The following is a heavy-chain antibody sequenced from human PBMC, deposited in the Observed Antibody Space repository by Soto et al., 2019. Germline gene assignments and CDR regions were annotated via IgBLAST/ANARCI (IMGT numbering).Heavy chain of an antibody. CDR2: IKSKTDGGTT. CDR3: TTGHCSSTSCYFSSSSDY. D-gene: IGHD2-2*01. CDR1: GFTFSNAW. V-gene: IGHV3-15*01. Sequence: GGSLRLSCAXSGFTFSNAWMSWVRQAPGKGLEWVGRIKSKTDGGTTDYAAPVKGRFTISRDDSKNTLYLQMNSLKTEDTAVYYRTTGHCSSTSCYFSSSSDYWGQGTLVTVSS. J-gene: IGHJ4*02.